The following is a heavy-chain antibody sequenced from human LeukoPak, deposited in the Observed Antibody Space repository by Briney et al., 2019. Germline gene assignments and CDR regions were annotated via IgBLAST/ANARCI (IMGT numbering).Heavy chain of an antibody. CDR3: ARGRPHGNDY. CDR2: IASDGSST. D-gene: IGHD4-23*01. Sequence: GGSLRLSCEASGFTCSSYWMNWVRQAPGKGLVWVSRIASDGSSTTYADSVKGRFSISRGNAKNTLYLQMNSLRVEDTAVYYCARGRPHGNDYWGQGTLVTVSS. V-gene: IGHV3-74*01. CDR1: GFTCSSYW. J-gene: IGHJ4*02.